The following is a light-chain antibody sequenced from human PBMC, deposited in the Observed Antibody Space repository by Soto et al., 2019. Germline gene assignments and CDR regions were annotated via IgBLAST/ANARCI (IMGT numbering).Light chain of an antibody. CDR3: QQRYNWPLT. J-gene: IGKJ4*01. CDR2: GAS. V-gene: IGKV3-11*01. CDR1: QSVSRN. Sequence: EVVLTQSPATLSLSPGERATLSCRASQSVSRNLAWYQQQPGQAPRLLIYGASNRATGIPARFGGSGSGTDFTLTISSLEPEDFAVYYCQQRYNWPLTFGGGTKVEI.